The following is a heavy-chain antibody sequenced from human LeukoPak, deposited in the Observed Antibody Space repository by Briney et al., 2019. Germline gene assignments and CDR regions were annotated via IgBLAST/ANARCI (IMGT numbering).Heavy chain of an antibody. CDR2: ISHSENT. D-gene: IGHD3-10*01. V-gene: IGHV4-38-2*02. CDR3: AREANYYGSGSYFEGTFDY. CDR1: GDSISSSYF. J-gene: IGHJ4*02. Sequence: SETLSLTCYVSGDSISSSYFWGWIRQPPGTGLEWIGSISHSENTFYNPSLKSRVTISIDTSKNEFSLKLTSVIAADTAVYYCAREANYYGSGSYFEGTFDYWGQGSLVTVSS.